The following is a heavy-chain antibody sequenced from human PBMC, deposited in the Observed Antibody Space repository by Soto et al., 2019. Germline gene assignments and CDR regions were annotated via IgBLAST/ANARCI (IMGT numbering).Heavy chain of an antibody. Sequence: QVQLVQSGAEVKKPGASVKVSCKASGYTFTSYGISWVRQAPGQGLEWMGWISAYNGNTNYAQKLQGRVTMTTDTSTSTXXLXLXXLRSDDTAVYYCARTPREPTYYYDSSGYLYYGMDVWGQGTTVTVSS. CDR2: ISAYNGNT. CDR1: GYTFTSYG. D-gene: IGHD3-22*01. J-gene: IGHJ6*02. V-gene: IGHV1-18*01. CDR3: ARTPREPTYYYDSSGYLYYGMDV.